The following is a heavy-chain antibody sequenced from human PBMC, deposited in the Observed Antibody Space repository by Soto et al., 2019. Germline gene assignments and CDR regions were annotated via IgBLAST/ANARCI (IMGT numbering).Heavy chain of an antibody. D-gene: IGHD3-22*01. J-gene: IGHJ4*02. CDR1: GFTLSRYN. V-gene: IGHV3-48*02. CDR2: VTTSGDTM. CDR3: AKHLIGGRLQSPFDL. Sequence: RRSGVASGFTLSRYNMHWVRQAPGKGLEWVAYVTTSGDTMFYADSVEGRFAISRDVAKNSVHLQMNSLGDEDTAVYYCAKHLIGGRLQSPFDLWGQGTQVTI.